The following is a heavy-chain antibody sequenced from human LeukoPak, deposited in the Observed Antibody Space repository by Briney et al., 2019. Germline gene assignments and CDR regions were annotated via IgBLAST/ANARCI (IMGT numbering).Heavy chain of an antibody. V-gene: IGHV4-31*02. J-gene: IGHJ4*02. Sequence: LRLSCAASGFTFSSYAMSWLRQHPGKGLEWIGYIYNSENTHYNPSLKSRVTISVDTSKNQFSLKLTSVTAADTAVYYCARGERGYSYGCDYWGQGTLVTVSS. CDR1: GFTFSSYA. CDR2: IYNSENT. CDR3: ARGERGYSYGCDY. D-gene: IGHD5-18*01.